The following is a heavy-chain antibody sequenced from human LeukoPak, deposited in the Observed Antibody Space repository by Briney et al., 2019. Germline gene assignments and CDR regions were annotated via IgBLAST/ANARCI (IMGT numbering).Heavy chain of an antibody. D-gene: IGHD1-26*01. Sequence: GGSLRLSCAGSGLTFRNYSMNWVRQAPGKGLEWVSVMYTLGNTNYADSVRGRFTISRDNSKNTLYLQMNSLRAEDTAVYYCAGYGGSYPYYMDVWGKGTTVTISS. CDR2: MYTLGNT. CDR1: GLTFRNYS. V-gene: IGHV3-66*01. CDR3: AGYGGSYPYYMDV. J-gene: IGHJ6*03.